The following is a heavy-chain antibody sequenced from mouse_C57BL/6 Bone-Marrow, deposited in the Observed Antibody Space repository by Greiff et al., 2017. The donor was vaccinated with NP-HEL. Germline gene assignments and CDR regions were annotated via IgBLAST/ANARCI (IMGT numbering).Heavy chain of an antibody. CDR1: GFTFSSYA. Sequence: EVQLVESGEGLVKPGGSLKLSCAASGFTFSSYAMSWVRQTPEKRLEWVAYISSGGDYIYYADTVKGRFTISRDNARNTLYRQMSSLKSEDTAMYYCTRESLTVYARDYWGQGTSVTVSS. CDR2: ISSGGDYI. D-gene: IGHD4-1*01. J-gene: IGHJ4*01. CDR3: TRESLTVYARDY. V-gene: IGHV5-9-1*02.